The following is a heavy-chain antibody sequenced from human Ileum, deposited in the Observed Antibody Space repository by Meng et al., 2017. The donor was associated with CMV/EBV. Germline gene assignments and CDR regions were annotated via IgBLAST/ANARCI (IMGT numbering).Heavy chain of an antibody. D-gene: IGHD1-20*01. CDR2: IRYNGSNK. V-gene: IGHV3-30*02. CDR3: AKERGNWDAFGI. CDR1: GFTFSSYG. Sequence: GESLKISCAASGFTFSSYGMHWVRQAPGKGLDWVAFIRYNGSNKYYADSVKGRFTISRDDSKNTLYLQMNSLRAEDTAVYYCAKERGNWDAFGIWGQGTMVTVSS. J-gene: IGHJ3*02.